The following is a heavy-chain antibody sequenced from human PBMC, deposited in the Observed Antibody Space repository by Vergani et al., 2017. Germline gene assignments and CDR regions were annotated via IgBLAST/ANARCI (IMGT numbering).Heavy chain of an antibody. CDR1: GVSIRSSNYY. Sequence: QLQLQESGPGLVKPSATLSLTCSVSGVSIRSSNYYWGWIRQPPGKGLEWIACIYYSGSTYSNPSLKSRVTISVDTSKNQFFLKLSSVTAADTAVYFWARHSTVEWLVKLGWIDPWGQGILVTVSS. V-gene: IGHV4-39*01. D-gene: IGHD6-19*01. CDR3: ARHSTVEWLVKLGWIDP. CDR2: IYYSGST. J-gene: IGHJ5*02.